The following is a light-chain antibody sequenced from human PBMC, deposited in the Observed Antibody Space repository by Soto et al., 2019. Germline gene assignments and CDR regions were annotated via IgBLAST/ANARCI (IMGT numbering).Light chain of an antibody. CDR1: QSISSW. CDR2: KAS. Sequence: DIQMTKSPSTLAASVGDSVTITCRASQSISSWLAWYQQKPGKAPKLLIYKASSLESGVPSRFSGSGSGTEFTLTISSLQPDDFATYYCQQYNSYAWTFGQGTKVDI. J-gene: IGKJ1*01. V-gene: IGKV1-5*03. CDR3: QQYNSYAWT.